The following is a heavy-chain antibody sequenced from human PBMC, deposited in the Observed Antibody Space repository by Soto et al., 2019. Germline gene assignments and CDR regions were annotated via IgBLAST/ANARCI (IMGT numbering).Heavy chain of an antibody. CDR1: GFTFSSYA. CDR3: ARLHNYGYALDV. CDR2: ISSNGGSI. D-gene: IGHD3-16*01. Sequence: EVQLVESGGSLVQPGGSLRLSCAASGFTFSSYAMHWVRQAPGKGLEYVSAISSNGGSIYYGNSVKGRFTISRDNSKNTLYLQMGSLRAEDMAVYYCARLHNYGYALDVWGQGTTVTVSS. J-gene: IGHJ6*02. V-gene: IGHV3-64*01.